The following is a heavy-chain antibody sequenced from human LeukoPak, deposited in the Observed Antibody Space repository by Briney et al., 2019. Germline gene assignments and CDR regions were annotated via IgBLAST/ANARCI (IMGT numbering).Heavy chain of an antibody. D-gene: IGHD5-12*01. J-gene: IGHJ3*02. CDR3: ASSYSGYDYDAFDI. Sequence: ASVKVSCKASGGTFSSYAISWVRQAPGQGLEWMGGIIPIFGTANYAQKFQGRVTITTDESTSTAYMELSSLRSEDTAVYYCASSYSGYDYDAFDIWGQGTMVTVSS. V-gene: IGHV1-69*05. CDR1: GGTFSSYA. CDR2: IIPIFGTA.